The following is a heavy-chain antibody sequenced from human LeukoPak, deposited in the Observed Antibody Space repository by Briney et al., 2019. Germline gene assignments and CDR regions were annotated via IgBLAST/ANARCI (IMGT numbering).Heavy chain of an antibody. CDR1: GFTFNSNG. D-gene: IGHD6-13*01. CDR3: VKDCPGDSSPEGVCHYYMDV. J-gene: IGHJ6*03. CDR2: IRYDGNTK. Sequence: GGSLRLSCAASGFTFNSNGVHWVRQAPGKRLEWVAFIRYDGNTKYYADSVKGRFTISRDNSKNTLYLQMNSLRGDDTAVYYCVKDCPGDSSPEGVCHYYMDVWGKGTTVTVSS. V-gene: IGHV3-30*02.